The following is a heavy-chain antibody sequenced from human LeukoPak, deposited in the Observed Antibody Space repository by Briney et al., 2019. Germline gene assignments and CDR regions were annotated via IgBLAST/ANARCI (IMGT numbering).Heavy chain of an antibody. D-gene: IGHD3-16*01. V-gene: IGHV3-23*01. Sequence: GGSLRLSCATSGFTFSIYDMNWVRQAPGKGLEWVSSIRGRGSGGAFYADSVKGRFTISRDNSKNTLSLEMNSLTVEDTAVYYCAKDASTTAITCYDYWGQGTLVTVSS. J-gene: IGHJ4*02. CDR2: IRGRGSGGA. CDR3: AKDASTTAITCYDY. CDR1: GFTFSIYD.